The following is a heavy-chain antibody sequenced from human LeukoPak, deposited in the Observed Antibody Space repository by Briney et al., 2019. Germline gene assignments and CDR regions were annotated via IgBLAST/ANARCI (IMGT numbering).Heavy chain of an antibody. J-gene: IGHJ4*02. CDR3: ARASVEHSIVAGDYFDY. Sequence: PSETLSLTCAVSGYSINNAHYWAWIRQPPGKGLEWIGNKSGIASYNPSLKSRVTISLDTSKNHFSLNLRSVTAADTAVYFCARASVEHSIVAGDYFDYWGQGTLVTVSS. D-gene: IGHD2-15*01. CDR2: KSGIA. CDR1: GYSINNAHY. V-gene: IGHV4-38-2*01.